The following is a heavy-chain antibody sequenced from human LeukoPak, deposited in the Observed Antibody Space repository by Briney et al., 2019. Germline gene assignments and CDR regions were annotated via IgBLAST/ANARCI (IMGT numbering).Heavy chain of an antibody. J-gene: IGHJ4*02. D-gene: IGHD2-15*01. CDR2: INSDGSST. V-gene: IGHV3-74*01. CDR1: GFTFSSYW. CDR3: ARDDSRFQTCSGGSCYPGY. Sequence: PGGSLRLSCAASGFTFSSYWMHWVRQAPGKGLVWVSRINSDGSSTSYADSVKGRFTISRDNAKNTLYLQMNSLRAEDTAVYYCARDDSRFQTCSGGSCYPGYWGQGTLVTVSS.